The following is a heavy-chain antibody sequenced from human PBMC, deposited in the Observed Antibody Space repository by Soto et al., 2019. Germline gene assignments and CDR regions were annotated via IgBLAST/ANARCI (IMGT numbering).Heavy chain of an antibody. Sequence: SETLSLTCAFYGWSFSGYYWSLIRQPPGKGLEWIGEINHSGSTNYNPSLKSRVTISVDTSKNQFSLKLSSVTAADTAVYYCARLSKRRVLRFLEWSRGGFDPWGQGTLVTVSS. D-gene: IGHD3-3*01. CDR3: ARLSKRRVLRFLEWSRGGFDP. V-gene: IGHV4-34*01. J-gene: IGHJ5*02. CDR1: GWSFSGYY. CDR2: INHSGST.